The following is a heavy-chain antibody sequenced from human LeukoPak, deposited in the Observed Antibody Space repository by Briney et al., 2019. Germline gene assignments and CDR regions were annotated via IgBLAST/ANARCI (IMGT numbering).Heavy chain of an antibody. CDR3: ARVDVVVPAASSLGY. CDR1: GYTFTGYY. V-gene: IGHV1-2*02. Sequence: ASVKVSCKASGYTFTGYYMHWVRQAPGQGLEWMGWINPNSGGTNYAQKFQGRVTMTRDTSISTAYMELSRLRSDDTAVYYCARVDVVVPAASSLGYWGQGTLVTVSS. J-gene: IGHJ4*02. CDR2: INPNSGGT. D-gene: IGHD2-2*01.